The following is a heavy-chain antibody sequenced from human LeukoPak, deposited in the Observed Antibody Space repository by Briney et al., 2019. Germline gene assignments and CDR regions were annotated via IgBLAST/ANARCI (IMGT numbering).Heavy chain of an antibody. D-gene: IGHD3-10*01. Sequence: GGSLRLSCAASGFSFNSYWMHWVRQAPGSGLVWVSRISNDGRSTGFADSVKGRFTISRDNAKNTLYLQMNSLSAEDTAVYYCTRGREGNYGLFDSWGQGTLVTVSS. CDR3: TRGREGNYGLFDS. CDR1: GFSFNSYW. J-gene: IGHJ4*02. V-gene: IGHV3-74*01. CDR2: ISNDGRST.